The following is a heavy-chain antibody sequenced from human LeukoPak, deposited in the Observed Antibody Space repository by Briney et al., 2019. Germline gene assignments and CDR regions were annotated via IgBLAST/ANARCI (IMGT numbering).Heavy chain of an antibody. CDR1: GGSISSYY. CDR3: ARGQRYYYDSSGYYYYFDY. J-gene: IGHJ4*02. Sequence: SETLSLTCTVSGGSISSYYWSWIRQPPGKGLEWIGYIYYSGSTNYNPSLKSRVTMSVDTSKNQFSLKLSSVTAADTAVYYCARGQRYYYDSSGYYYYFDYWGQGTLVTVSS. CDR2: IYYSGST. D-gene: IGHD3-22*01. V-gene: IGHV4-59*12.